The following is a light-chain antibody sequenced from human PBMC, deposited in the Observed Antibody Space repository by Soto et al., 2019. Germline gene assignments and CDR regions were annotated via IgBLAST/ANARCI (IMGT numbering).Light chain of an antibody. J-gene: IGLJ2*01. CDR1: NSDVGGYDF. Sequence: QSALTQPASVSGSPGQSITIFCTGTNSDVGGYDFVSWYQQHPGKAPKLLIYDVTNRPSGVSDRFSGSKSGNTASLSIYGLQAEDEADYYCSSYTSTSTLVFGGGTKVTVL. CDR3: SSYTSTSTLV. V-gene: IGLV2-14*01. CDR2: DVT.